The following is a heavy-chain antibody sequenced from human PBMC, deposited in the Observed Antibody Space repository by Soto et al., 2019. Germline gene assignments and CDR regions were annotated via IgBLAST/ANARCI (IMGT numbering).Heavy chain of an antibody. CDR1: GYTLTELS. Sequence: ASVKVSCKVSGYTLTELSMHWVRQAPGKGLEWMGGFDPEDGETIYAQKFQGRVTMTEDTSTDTAYTELSSLRSEDTAVYYCATDLLPAAMREYNWFDPWGQGTLVTVSS. V-gene: IGHV1-24*01. CDR3: ATDLLPAAMREYNWFDP. CDR2: FDPEDGET. J-gene: IGHJ5*02. D-gene: IGHD2-2*01.